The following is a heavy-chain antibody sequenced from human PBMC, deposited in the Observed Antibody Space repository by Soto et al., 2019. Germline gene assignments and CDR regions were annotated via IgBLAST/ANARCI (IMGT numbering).Heavy chain of an antibody. D-gene: IGHD6-13*01. J-gene: IGHJ6*02. V-gene: IGHV3-21*01. CDR3: ASDRGSSSYTSYYYGMAV. CDR2: ISSSSSYV. Sequence: EVQLVESGGGLVKPGGSLRLSCAASGFTFSSYSMNWVRQAPGKGLEWVSSISSSSSYVYYADSVKGRFTISRDNAKNARYLQMNSLRDEDTAVYYCASDRGSSSYTSYYYGMAVWGQGTTVTVSS. CDR1: GFTFSSYS.